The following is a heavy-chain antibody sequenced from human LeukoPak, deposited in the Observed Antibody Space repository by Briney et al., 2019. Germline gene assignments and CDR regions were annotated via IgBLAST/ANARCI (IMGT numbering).Heavy chain of an antibody. Sequence: SETLSLTCTVSGGSISSGDYYWSWIRQPPGKGLEWIGYIYYSGSTYYNPSLKSRVTISVDTSKNQFSLKLSSVTAADTAVYYCARGAGYDGMDAWGQGTTVTVSS. CDR1: GGSISSGDYY. CDR2: IYYSGST. CDR3: ARGAGYDGMDA. V-gene: IGHV4-30-4*01. J-gene: IGHJ6*02.